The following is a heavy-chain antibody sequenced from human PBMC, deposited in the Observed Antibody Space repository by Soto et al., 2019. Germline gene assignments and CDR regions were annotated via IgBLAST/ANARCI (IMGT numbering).Heavy chain of an antibody. Sequence: SETLSLTCSVSGGSIRGSYCSWIRQPPEKGLEWIASISYTGGATHNPSLKSRVSVSVDTTENQCSLKLTSVTAADTATYYCATGGGWLQNSNLRGLYFDYWGQGALVTVS. CDR1: GGSIRGSY. CDR3: ATGGGWLQNSNLRGLYFDY. J-gene: IGHJ4*02. V-gene: IGHV4-59*01. D-gene: IGHD6-19*01. CDR2: ISYTGGA.